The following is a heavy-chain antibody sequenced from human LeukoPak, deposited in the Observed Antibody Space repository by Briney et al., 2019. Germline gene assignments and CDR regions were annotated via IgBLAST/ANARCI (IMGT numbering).Heavy chain of an antibody. D-gene: IGHD5-24*01. J-gene: IGHJ4*02. CDR1: GFTFSGSA. Sequence: PGGSLRLSCAASGFTFSGSAIHWVRQASGKGLEWVGRIRSKADYAASVKGKFTISRDNSKNTLYLQMNSLRGEDTAVYYCARDSARRDGYNFDYWGQGTLVTVSS. V-gene: IGHV3-73*01. CDR2: IRSKAD. CDR3: ARDSARRDGYNFDY.